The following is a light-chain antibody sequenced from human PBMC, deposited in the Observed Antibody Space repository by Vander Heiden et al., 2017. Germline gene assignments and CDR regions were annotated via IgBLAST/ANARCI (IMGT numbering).Light chain of an antibody. CDR1: ALPKKY. Sequence: SYELTQPPSVSVSPGQTARITCSGDALPKKYAYWYPQKSGQAPVLVIYEDSKRPSGIPERFSGSSSGTMATLTISGAQVEDEADYYCYSTDSSGNHSWVFGGGTKLTVL. CDR3: YSTDSSGNHSWV. CDR2: EDS. V-gene: IGLV3-10*01. J-gene: IGLJ3*02.